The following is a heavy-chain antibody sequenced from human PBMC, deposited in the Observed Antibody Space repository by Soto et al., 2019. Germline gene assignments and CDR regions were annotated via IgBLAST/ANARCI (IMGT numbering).Heavy chain of an antibody. V-gene: IGHV3-33*01. CDR1: GFTFSSYG. Sequence: QVQLVESGGGVVQPGRSLRLSCAASGFTFSSYGMHWVRQAPGKGLEWVAVIWYDGSNKYYADSLKGRFTISRDNSKNTLYLQTNSLRAEDTAVYYCGRDWAGGSYPSDYWGQGTLVTVSS. D-gene: IGHD1-26*01. CDR3: GRDWAGGSYPSDY. CDR2: IWYDGSNK. J-gene: IGHJ4*02.